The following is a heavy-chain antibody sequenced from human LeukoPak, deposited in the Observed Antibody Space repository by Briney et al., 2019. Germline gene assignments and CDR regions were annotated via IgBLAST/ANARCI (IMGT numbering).Heavy chain of an antibody. J-gene: IGHJ4*02. D-gene: IGHD3-10*01. V-gene: IGHV3-23*01. CDR1: GFTFSSYT. CDR3: AKVKGSYYGSGSYYPYYFDY. CDR2: ISGSGDST. Sequence: GGSLGLSCAASGFTFSSYTMTWVRQAPGKGLEWVSGISGSGDSTYYADSVKGRFTISRDNSKNTLHLQMNSLRAEDTAVYYCAKVKGSYYGSGSYYPYYFDYWGQGTLVTVSS.